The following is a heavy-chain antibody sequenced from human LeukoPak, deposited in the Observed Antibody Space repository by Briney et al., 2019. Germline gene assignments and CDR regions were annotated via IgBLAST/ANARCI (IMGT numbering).Heavy chain of an antibody. CDR2: ISGSGGST. CDR1: GFTFSSYA. J-gene: IGHJ4*02. CDR3: AKDAFSGSRTPYYFDY. V-gene: IGHV3-23*01. D-gene: IGHD1-26*01. Sequence: PGGSLRLSCAASGFTFSSYAMSWVRQAPGKGLEWVSAISGSGGSTYYADSVKGRFTISRDNSKNTLYLQMNSPRAEDTAVYYCAKDAFSGSRTPYYFDYWGQGTLVTVSS.